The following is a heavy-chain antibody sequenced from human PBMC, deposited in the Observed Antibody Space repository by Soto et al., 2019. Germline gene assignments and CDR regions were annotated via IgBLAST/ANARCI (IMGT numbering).Heavy chain of an antibody. CDR1: GFTFSSYG. Sequence: GGSLRLSCAASGFTFSSYGMHWVRQAPGKGLEWVAVISYDGSNKYYADSVKGRFTISRDNSKNTLYLQMNSLRAEDTAVYYCAKDSTYGDYVFSVYGMDCWGQRTTVTVSS. V-gene: IGHV3-30*18. D-gene: IGHD4-17*01. CDR3: AKDSTYGDYVFSVYGMDC. J-gene: IGHJ6*02. CDR2: ISYDGSNK.